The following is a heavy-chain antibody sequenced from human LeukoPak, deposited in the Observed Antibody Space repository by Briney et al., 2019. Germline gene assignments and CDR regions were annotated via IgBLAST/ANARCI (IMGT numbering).Heavy chain of an antibody. V-gene: IGHV3-30*18. CDR2: ISYDGSNK. D-gene: IGHD3-22*01. CDR3: AKVQQAYYYDSSGYPPFDY. J-gene: IGHJ4*02. CDR1: GFTFSSYG. Sequence: PGGSLRLSCAASGFTFSSYGMHWVRRAPGKGLEWVAVISYDGSNKYYADSVKGRFTISRDNSKNTLYLQMNSLRAEDTAVYYCAKVQQAYYYDSSGYPPFDYWGQGTLVTVSS.